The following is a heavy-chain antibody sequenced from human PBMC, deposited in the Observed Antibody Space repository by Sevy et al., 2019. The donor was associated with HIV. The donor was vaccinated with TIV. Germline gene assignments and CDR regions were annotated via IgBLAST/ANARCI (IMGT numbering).Heavy chain of an antibody. CDR1: RLIFDTYA. D-gene: IGHD6-19*01. CDR2: ISYDGSDK. J-gene: IGHJ4*02. V-gene: IGHV3-30*04. Sequence: GGSLRLSCEASRLIFDTYAMHWVRRAPGQGLEWVAVISYDGSDKYYADAVEGRFTISRDNSKNTLYLQMNSLRTGDTSIFYCARVDYRSAWYGFVDYWGQGTQVTVSS. CDR3: ARVDYRSAWYGFVDY.